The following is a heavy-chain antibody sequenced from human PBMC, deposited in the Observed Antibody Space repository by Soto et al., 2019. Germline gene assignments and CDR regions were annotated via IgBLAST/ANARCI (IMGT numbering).Heavy chain of an antibody. V-gene: IGHV4-39*01. D-gene: IGHD3-3*01. CDR1: GGSISSSSYY. J-gene: IGHJ1*01. CDR2: IYYSGST. Sequence: SETLSLTCTVSGGSISSSSYYWGWIRQPPGKGLEWIGSIYYSGSTYYNPSLKSRVTISVDTSKNQFSLKLSSVTAADTAVYYCASLFTIFGVVIMGNFQHWGQGTLVTVS. CDR3: ASLFTIFGVVIMGNFQH.